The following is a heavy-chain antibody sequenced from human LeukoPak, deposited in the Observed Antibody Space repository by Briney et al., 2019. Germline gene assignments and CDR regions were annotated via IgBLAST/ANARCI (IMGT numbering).Heavy chain of an antibody. CDR3: ARGTDSSSWYEGDAFDI. CDR2: MNPNSGDT. J-gene: IGHJ3*02. CDR1: GYTFTSYD. V-gene: IGHV1-8*01. Sequence: ASVKVSCKTSGYTFTSYDISWVRQATGQGLEWMGWMNPNSGDTGFAQKFQGRGSMTMNIYISTAYMALSSLSSEDTAVYYCARGTDSSSWYEGDAFDIWGQGTMVTVSS. D-gene: IGHD6-13*01.